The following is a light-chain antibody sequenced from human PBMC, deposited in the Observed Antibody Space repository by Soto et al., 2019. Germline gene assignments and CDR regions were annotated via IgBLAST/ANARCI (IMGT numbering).Light chain of an antibody. V-gene: IGKV3-15*01. J-gene: IGKJ1*01. CDR1: QSISTN. CDR2: GAS. Sequence: EIVRTQSPATLSVSPGERVTLSCRASQSISTNLAWYQQKPGQAPRLLIYGASTRATGIPARFSGSGSGTEFTVTISSLQSEDFAVYYCQQYNDWPRTFGHGTKVEI. CDR3: QQYNDWPRT.